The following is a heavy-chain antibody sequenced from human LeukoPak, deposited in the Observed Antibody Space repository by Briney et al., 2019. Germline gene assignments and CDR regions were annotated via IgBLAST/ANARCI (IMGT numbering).Heavy chain of an antibody. D-gene: IGHD6-19*01. CDR2: IYYSGST. J-gene: IGHJ4*02. CDR1: GGSISSYY. Sequence: SETLSLSCTVSGGSISSYYWSWIRQPPGKGLEWIGYIYYSGSTNYNPSLKSRVTISVDTSKNQFSLKLSSVTAADTAVYYCARNDMALAVAGRYFEYWRQGSLVTVSS. V-gene: IGHV4-59*01. CDR3: ARNDMALAVAGRYFEY.